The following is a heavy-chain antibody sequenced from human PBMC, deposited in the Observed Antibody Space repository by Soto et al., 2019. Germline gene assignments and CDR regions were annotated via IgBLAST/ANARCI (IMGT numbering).Heavy chain of an antibody. V-gene: IGHV3-23*01. CDR3: AKMGRHAYKPIDS. D-gene: IGHD3-16*01. Sequence: PGGSLRLSCAASGFTFSDSAMGWVRQAPGKGLEWVSSISASGYSTYYADSVKGRFTISRDTSKNTLYLQTNSLRAEDTAMYYCAKMGRHAYKPIDSWGQGSLVTVSS. CDR2: ISASGYST. CDR1: GFTFSDSA. J-gene: IGHJ4*02.